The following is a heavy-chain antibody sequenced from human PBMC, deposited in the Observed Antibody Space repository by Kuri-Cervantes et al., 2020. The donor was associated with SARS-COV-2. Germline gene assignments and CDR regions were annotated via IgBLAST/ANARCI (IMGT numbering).Heavy chain of an antibody. V-gene: IGHV1-24*01. CDR2: FDPEDGET. J-gene: IGHJ3*02. CDR1: GGTFSSYA. D-gene: IGHD2-2*01. Sequence: ASVKVSCKASGGTFSSYAISWVRQAPGKGLEWMGGFDPEDGETIYAQKFQGRVTMTEDTSTDTAYMELSSLRSEDTAVYYCARYGFKVVVPAANNAFDIWGQGTMVTGSS. CDR3: ARYGFKVVVPAANNAFDI.